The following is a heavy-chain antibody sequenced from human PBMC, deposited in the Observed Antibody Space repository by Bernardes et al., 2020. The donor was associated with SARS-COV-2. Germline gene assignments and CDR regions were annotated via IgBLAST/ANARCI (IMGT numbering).Heavy chain of an antibody. V-gene: IGHV4-39*01. J-gene: IGHJ1*01. CDR2: IYYSGST. CDR3: ATLSLYCSSTSCYESYFQH. Sequence: SETLSLTCTVSGGSISSSSYYWGWIRQPPGKGLEWIGSIYYSGSTYYNPSLKSRVTISVDTSKNQFSLKLSSVTAADTAVYYCATLSLYCSSTSCYESYFQHWGQGTLVTVSS. CDR1: GGSISSSSYY. D-gene: IGHD2-2*01.